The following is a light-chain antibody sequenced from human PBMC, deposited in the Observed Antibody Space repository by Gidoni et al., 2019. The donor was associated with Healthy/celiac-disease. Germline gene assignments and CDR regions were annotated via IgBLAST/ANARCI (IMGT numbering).Light chain of an antibody. V-gene: IGKV1-39*01. CDR2: AAS. Sequence: QMTQSPSSLSASVGDRVTITCRASQSISSYLNWYQQKPGKAPKLLIYAASSLQSGVPSRFSGSGSGTDFTLTISSLQPEDFATYYCQQSHSTPKTFGGGTKVEIK. J-gene: IGKJ4*01. CDR3: QQSHSTPKT. CDR1: QSISSY.